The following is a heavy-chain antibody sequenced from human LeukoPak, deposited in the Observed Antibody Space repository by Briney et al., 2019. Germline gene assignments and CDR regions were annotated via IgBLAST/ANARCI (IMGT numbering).Heavy chain of an antibody. CDR1: GGSISSSSSY. Sequence: SETLSLTCTVSGGSISSSSSYWGWVRQPPGKGLEWIGSIYYSGSTSYNPSLKSRLTISIDTSKTQFYLKLSSVTAADTAVYYCARVVYSGSWGYFDYWGQGILVTVSS. CDR2: IYYSGST. CDR3: ARVVYSGSWGYFDY. V-gene: IGHV4-39*07. J-gene: IGHJ4*02. D-gene: IGHD3-10*01.